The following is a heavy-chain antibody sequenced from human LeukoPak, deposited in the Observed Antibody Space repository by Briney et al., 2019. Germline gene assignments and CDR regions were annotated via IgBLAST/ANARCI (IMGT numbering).Heavy chain of an antibody. V-gene: IGHV3-33*08. CDR1: GFTFSNIW. CDR3: ASAPYGSGTFLDY. D-gene: IGHD3-10*01. CDR2: IWYDGSDK. Sequence: GGSLRLSCAASGFTFSNIWMSWVRQAPGKGLEWVAVIWYDGSDKYSADSVKGRFTISRDNSKNTLYLQMNSLRAEDTAVYYCASAPYGSGTFLDYWGQGTLVTVSS. J-gene: IGHJ4*02.